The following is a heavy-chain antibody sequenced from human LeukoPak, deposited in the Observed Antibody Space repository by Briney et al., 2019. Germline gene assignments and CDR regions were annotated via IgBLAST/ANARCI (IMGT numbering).Heavy chain of an antibody. J-gene: IGHJ6*03. Sequence: PGGSLRLSCAASGFTFSTYSMNWVRQAPGKGLEWVSYITSSSGTIYYADSVKGRFTISRDNAKNSLYLQMNSLRDEDTAVYYCARDIGDCSSLSCYNHYYYMDVWGKGTTVTVSS. V-gene: IGHV3-48*02. CDR1: GFTFSTYS. D-gene: IGHD2-2*02. CDR2: ITSSSGTI. CDR3: ARDIGDCSSLSCYNHYYYMDV.